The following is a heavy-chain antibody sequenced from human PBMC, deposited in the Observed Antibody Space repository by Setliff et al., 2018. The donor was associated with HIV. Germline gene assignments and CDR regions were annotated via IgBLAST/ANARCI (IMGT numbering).Heavy chain of an antibody. V-gene: IGHV3-23*01. CDR3: AKVFCGSYPTPNAFDI. Sequence: GGSLRLSCVVSGFTFRTYGMSWVRQAPGKGLEWVSGISGSGATTFYADSAKGRCTISRDNSKNTLHLQLNSLRAEDTAVYYCAKVFCGSYPTPNAFDIWGQGTMVTVSS. CDR1: GFTFRTYG. D-gene: IGHD3-16*02. J-gene: IGHJ3*02. CDR2: ISGSGATT.